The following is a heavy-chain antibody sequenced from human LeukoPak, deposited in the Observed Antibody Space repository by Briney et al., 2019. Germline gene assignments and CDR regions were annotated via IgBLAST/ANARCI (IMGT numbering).Heavy chain of an antibody. CDR3: AREDIVATIDCFDY. CDR2: ISSSGSTI. J-gene: IGHJ4*02. Sequence: GGSLRLSCAASGFTFSSYEMNWVRQAPGKGLEWVSYISSSGSTIYYADSVKGRFTISRDNAKNSLYLQVNSLRAEDTAVYYCAREDIVATIDCFDYWGQGTLVTVSS. CDR1: GFTFSSYE. V-gene: IGHV3-48*03. D-gene: IGHD5-12*01.